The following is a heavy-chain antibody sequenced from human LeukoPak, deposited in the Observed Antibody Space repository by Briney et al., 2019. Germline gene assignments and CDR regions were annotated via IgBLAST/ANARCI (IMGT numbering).Heavy chain of an antibody. D-gene: IGHD1-26*01. CDR2: ITSNGAYT. CDR3: ARVKMGATVSDYYYYYMDV. Sequence: GGSLRLSCAASGFTFSSYTIHWVRQAPGQRLQSVSAITSNGAYTHYADSVKGRFAISRDDSRNAVFLQMGGLRIEDMAVYYCARVKMGATVSDYYYYYMDVWGKGTTVTVSS. CDR1: GFTFSSYT. V-gene: IGHV3-64*02. J-gene: IGHJ6*03.